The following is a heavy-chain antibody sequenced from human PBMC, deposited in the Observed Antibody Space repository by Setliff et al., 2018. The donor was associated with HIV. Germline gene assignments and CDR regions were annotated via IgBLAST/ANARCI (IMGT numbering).Heavy chain of an antibody. CDR2: IYPGDSDT. CDR1: GYTFTNYW. D-gene: IGHD6-19*01. V-gene: IGHV5-51*01. Sequence: PGESLKISCKGSGYTFTNYWIGWVRQMPGKGLEWMGIIYPGDSDTRYSPSFQGQVTISADKSISTAYLQWSSLKASDTAMYYCARHLTQSIAVAGYAFDIWGQGTMVTVSS. J-gene: IGHJ3*02. CDR3: ARHLTQSIAVAGYAFDI.